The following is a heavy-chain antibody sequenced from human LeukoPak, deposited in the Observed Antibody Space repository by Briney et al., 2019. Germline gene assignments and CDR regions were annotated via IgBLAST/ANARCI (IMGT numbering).Heavy chain of an antibody. V-gene: IGHV3-23*01. D-gene: IGHD1-26*01. CDR1: GFAFSSYA. Sequence: GGSLRLSCAASGFAFSSYAMSWVRQAPGKGLEWVSAISGSGGSTYYADSVKGRFTISRDNSKNTLYLQMNNLRAEDTAVYYCAKSGVGTAGAFDYWGQGTVVTVPS. J-gene: IGHJ4*02. CDR2: ISGSGGST. CDR3: AKSGVGTAGAFDY.